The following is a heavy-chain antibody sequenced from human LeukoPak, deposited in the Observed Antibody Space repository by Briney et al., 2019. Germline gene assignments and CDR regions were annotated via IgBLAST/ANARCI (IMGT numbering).Heavy chain of an antibody. D-gene: IGHD3-3*01. CDR3: ARRRFLEWLTQYYYYMDV. V-gene: IGHV3-23*01. CDR2: IYGSGTDT. CDR1: GFTFDSYA. J-gene: IGHJ6*03. Sequence: PGGSLRLSCAASGFTFDSYAMTWVRQAPGKGLEWVAAIYGSGTDTFYADSVKARFIVSRDNAKNSLYLQMNSLRAEDTALYYCARRRFLEWLTQYYYYMDVWGKGTTVTVSS.